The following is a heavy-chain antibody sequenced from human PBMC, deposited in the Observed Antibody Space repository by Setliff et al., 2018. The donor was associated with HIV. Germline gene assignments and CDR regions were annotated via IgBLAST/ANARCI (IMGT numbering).Heavy chain of an antibody. V-gene: IGHV3-23*05. CDR1: GFIFSSYK. CDR2: INGDDSRT. CDR3: AISRGVSSILTDHYFYN. J-gene: IGHJ4*02. D-gene: IGHD3-9*01. Sequence: PGGSLRLSCEASGFIFSSYKMNWVRQAPGKGLEWVSTINGDDSRTYYADSVRGRFTISRDKSKNTLYLQVNNLRVEDTAIYYCAISRGVSSILTDHYFYNWGQGTLVTVSS.